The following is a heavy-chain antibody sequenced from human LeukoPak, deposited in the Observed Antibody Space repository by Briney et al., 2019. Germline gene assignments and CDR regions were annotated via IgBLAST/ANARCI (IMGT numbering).Heavy chain of an antibody. CDR2: INHSGST. Sequence: SEPLSLTCTISGGSISSSSYYWGWIRQPPGKGLEWIGEINHSGSTNYNPSLKSRVTISVDTSKNQFSLKLSSVTAADTAVYYCAREGATAMAKKFDYWGQGTLVTVSS. V-gene: IGHV4-39*07. CDR1: GGSISSSSYY. CDR3: AREGATAMAKKFDY. J-gene: IGHJ4*02. D-gene: IGHD5-18*01.